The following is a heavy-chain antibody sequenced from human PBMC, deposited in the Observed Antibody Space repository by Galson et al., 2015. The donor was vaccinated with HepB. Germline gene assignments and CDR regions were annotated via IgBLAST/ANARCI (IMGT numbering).Heavy chain of an antibody. J-gene: IGHJ4*02. Sequence: SVKVSCKASGDAFSNYAFSWVRQAPGQGLEWMGGIIPIFGVSKYAQKFKGRVTITADKSTNTAYRVLSSLRSEDTAVYFCASGPIDMATINPYFEYWGQGTLVTVSS. CDR2: IIPIFGVS. CDR3: ASGPIDMATINPYFEY. CDR1: GDAFSNYA. D-gene: IGHD5-24*01. V-gene: IGHV1-69*10.